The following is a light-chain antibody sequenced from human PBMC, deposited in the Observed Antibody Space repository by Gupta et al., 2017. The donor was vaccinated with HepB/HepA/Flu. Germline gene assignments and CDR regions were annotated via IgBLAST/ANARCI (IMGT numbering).Light chain of an antibody. CDR2: EVS. CDR1: SSDVGGYNY. Sequence: QSALTQPPSASGSPGQSLTISCTGTSSDVGGYNYVSWYQQHPGKAPKLVIYEVSKRPSGVPDRFSGSKSGNTASLTVSGLQAEDEAYYYCSSYAGSNNPVVFGGGTKLTVL. V-gene: IGLV2-8*01. CDR3: SSYAGSNNPVV. J-gene: IGLJ2*01.